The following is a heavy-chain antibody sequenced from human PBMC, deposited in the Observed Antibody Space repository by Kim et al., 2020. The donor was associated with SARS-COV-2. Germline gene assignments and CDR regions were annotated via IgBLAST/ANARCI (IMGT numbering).Heavy chain of an antibody. CDR2: LSWNGAGI. CDR1: GFTFNDYA. D-gene: IGHD2-15*01. V-gene: IGHV3-9*01. Sequence: GGSLRLSCAASGFTFNDYAMHWVRQAPGKGLEWVSGLSWNGAGIGYADSVNGRFTISRDNAKNSLYLQMTSLRPEDTAFYYCARGWSLNAYEASFDYLGQGTLVTLSS. CDR3: ARGWSLNAYEASFDY. J-gene: IGHJ4*02.